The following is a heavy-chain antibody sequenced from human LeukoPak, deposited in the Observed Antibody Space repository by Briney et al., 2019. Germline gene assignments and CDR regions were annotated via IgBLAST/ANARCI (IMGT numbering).Heavy chain of an antibody. CDR3: AKDVRRCNGACT. CDR2: ISASGGDT. CDR1: GFSFSTYS. Sequence: GGSPRLSCAASGFSFSTYSFSWVRQAPGKGLEWVSGISASGGDTFYADSVKGRFTISRDNSKNTLSLQMNSLRVEDTAIYYCAKDVRRCNGACTWGQGTLVTVSS. V-gene: IGHV3-23*01. D-gene: IGHD2-8*01. J-gene: IGHJ5*02.